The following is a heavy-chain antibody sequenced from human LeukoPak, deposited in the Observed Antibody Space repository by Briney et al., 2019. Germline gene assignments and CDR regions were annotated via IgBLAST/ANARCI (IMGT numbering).Heavy chain of an antibody. J-gene: IGHJ4*02. CDR3: ARFIRGALGY. CDR2: ISGSGGST. Sequence: PGGSLRLSCAASGFTFSSYAMSWVRQAPGKGLEWVSAISGSGGSTYYTDSVKGRFTISRDNSKNTLYLQMNSLRAEDTAVYYCARFIRGALGYWGQGTLVTVSS. CDR1: GFTFSSYA. D-gene: IGHD3-10*01. V-gene: IGHV3-23*01.